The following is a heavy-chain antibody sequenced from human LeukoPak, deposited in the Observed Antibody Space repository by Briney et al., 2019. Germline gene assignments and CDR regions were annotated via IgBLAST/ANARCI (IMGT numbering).Heavy chain of an antibody. CDR1: GFTFSGSA. V-gene: IGHV3-73*01. Sequence: GGSLRLSCAASGFTFSGSAMHWVRQASGKGLEWVGRIRSKANSYATAYAASVKGRFTISRDDSKNTAYLQMNSLKTEDTAAYYCTREGYYYDSSGYQDYWGQGTLVTVSS. CDR2: IRSKANSYAT. J-gene: IGHJ4*02. D-gene: IGHD3-22*01. CDR3: TREGYYYDSSGYQDY.